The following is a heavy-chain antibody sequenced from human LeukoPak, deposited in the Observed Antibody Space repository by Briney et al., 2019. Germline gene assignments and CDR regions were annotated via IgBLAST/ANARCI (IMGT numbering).Heavy chain of an antibody. CDR1: GFTFSSYW. CDR3: ARGGGSSWAPYYYYYMDV. Sequence: GGSLRLSCAASGFTFSSYWMSWVRQAPGKGLEWVANIKQDGSEKYYVDSVKGRFTISRDNAKNSLYLQMNSLRAEDTAVYYCARGGGSSWAPYYYYYMDVWGKGTTVTVSS. J-gene: IGHJ6*03. CDR2: IKQDGSEK. V-gene: IGHV3-7*04. D-gene: IGHD6-13*01.